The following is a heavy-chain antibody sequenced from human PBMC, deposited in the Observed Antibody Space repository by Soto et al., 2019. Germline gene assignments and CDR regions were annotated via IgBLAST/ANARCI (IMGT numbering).Heavy chain of an antibody. D-gene: IGHD2-15*01. CDR2: IYYSGST. V-gene: IGHV4-59*08. Sequence: SETLSLTCTVSGGSISSYYWSWIRQPPGKGLEWIGYIYYSGSTNYNPSLKSRVTISVDTSKNQFSLKLSSVTAADTAVYYCARHCPEVVAATCFDYWGQGTLVTVSS. CDR1: GGSISSYY. J-gene: IGHJ4*02. CDR3: ARHCPEVVAATCFDY.